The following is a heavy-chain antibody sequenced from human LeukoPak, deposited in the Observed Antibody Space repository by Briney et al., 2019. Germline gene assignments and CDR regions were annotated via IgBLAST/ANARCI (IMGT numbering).Heavy chain of an antibody. Sequence: SETLSLTCAVYGGSFSGYYWSWIRQPPGKGLEWIGEINHSGSTNYNPSLKSRVTISVDTSKNQFSLKLSSVTAADTAVYYCASTDYYDSSGYFDYWGQGTLVTVSS. CDR1: GGSFSGYY. CDR3: ASTDYYDSSGYFDY. J-gene: IGHJ4*02. CDR2: INHSGST. D-gene: IGHD3-22*01. V-gene: IGHV4-34*01.